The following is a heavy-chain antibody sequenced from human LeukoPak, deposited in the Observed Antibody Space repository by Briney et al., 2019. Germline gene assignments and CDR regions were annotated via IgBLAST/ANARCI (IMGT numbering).Heavy chain of an antibody. J-gene: IGHJ4*02. CDR1: GGSISSYY. CDR3: ARHVRGPATITFFDY. V-gene: IGHV4-59*08. CDR2: IYYSGST. D-gene: IGHD5-24*01. Sequence: PSETLSLTCTVSGGSISSYYWSWIRQPPGKGLEWIGYIYYSGSTNYNPSLKSRVTISVDTSKNQFSLKLSSVTAADTAVYYCARHVRGPATITFFDYWGQGTLVTVSS.